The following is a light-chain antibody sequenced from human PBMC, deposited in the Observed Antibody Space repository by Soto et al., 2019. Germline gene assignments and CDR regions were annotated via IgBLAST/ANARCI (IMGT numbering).Light chain of an antibody. V-gene: IGKV1-5*01. CDR3: QQYQSYSRT. CDR2: DAS. CDR1: QSISSW. J-gene: IGKJ1*01. Sequence: DIQMTQSPSTLSASVGARVPITCRASQSISSWLAWYQQKPGKAPKLLIYDASSLESGVPSRFSGSGSGTEFTLTISSLKPDDFATYYCQQYQSYSRTFGQGTKVDIK.